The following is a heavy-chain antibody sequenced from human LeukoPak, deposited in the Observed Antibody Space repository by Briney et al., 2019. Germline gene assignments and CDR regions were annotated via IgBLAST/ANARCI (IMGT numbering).Heavy chain of an antibody. CDR2: INPNSGGT. CDR3: ARDGLSSGSYD. Sequence: SVTVSCMASVYTFTDYYMHWVRQAPGQGLEWMGWINPNSGGTNYAQKVQGRVTMTRDTSISTAYMEMGRLRSDDTAVYYCARDGLSSGSYDWGQGTLVTVSS. J-gene: IGHJ4*02. CDR1: VYTFTDYY. V-gene: IGHV1-2*02. D-gene: IGHD1-26*01.